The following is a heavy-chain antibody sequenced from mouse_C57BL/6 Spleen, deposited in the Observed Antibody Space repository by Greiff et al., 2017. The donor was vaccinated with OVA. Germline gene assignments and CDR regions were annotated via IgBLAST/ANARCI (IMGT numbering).Heavy chain of an antibody. D-gene: IGHD2-5*01. CDR1: GFSLTSYA. J-gene: IGHJ2*01. CDR3: ARNSAYYSNYVDY. V-gene: IGHV2-9-1*01. CDR2: IWTGGGT. Sequence: VKVEESGPGLVAPSQSLSITCTVSGFSLTSYAISWVRQPPGKGLEWLGVIWTGGGTNYNSALKSRLSISKDNSKSQVFLKMNSLQTDDTARYYCARNSAYYSNYVDYWGQGTTLTVSS.